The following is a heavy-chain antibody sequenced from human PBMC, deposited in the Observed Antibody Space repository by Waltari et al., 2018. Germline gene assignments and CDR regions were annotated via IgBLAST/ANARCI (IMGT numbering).Heavy chain of an antibody. V-gene: IGHV4-39*07. CDR2: IYYSGRT. CDR3: ARDPVNWGGFGY. J-gene: IGHJ4*02. Sequence: QLQLQESGPGLVKPSETLSLTCTVSGGSISSSSYYWGWIRQPPGKGLEWIGSIYYSGRTYYHPSLKMRVTISVDTSKNQCSLKLSSVTAADTAVYYCARDPVNWGGFGYWGQGTLVTVSS. D-gene: IGHD7-27*01. CDR1: GGSISSSSYY.